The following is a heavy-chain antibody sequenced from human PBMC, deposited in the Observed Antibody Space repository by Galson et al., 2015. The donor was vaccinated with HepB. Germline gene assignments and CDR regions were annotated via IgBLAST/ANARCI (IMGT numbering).Heavy chain of an antibody. Sequence: SETLSLTCTVSGGSISSYYWSWIRQPAGKGLEWIGRIYTSGSTNYNPSLKSRVTMSVDTSKNQFSLKLSSVTAADTAVYYCARDGGANDYSNLRTVSHYYYGMDVWGQGTTVTVSS. V-gene: IGHV4-4*07. CDR3: ARDGGANDYSNLRTVSHYYYGMDV. D-gene: IGHD4-11*01. CDR2: IYTSGST. J-gene: IGHJ6*02. CDR1: GGSISSYY.